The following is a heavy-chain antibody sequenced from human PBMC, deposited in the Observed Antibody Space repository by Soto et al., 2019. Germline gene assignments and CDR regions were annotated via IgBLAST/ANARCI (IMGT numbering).Heavy chain of an antibody. V-gene: IGHV3-48*03. CDR2: ISTSGSTI. Sequence: PVWSLRLSRASSGFTFSRYEMNWVRQAPGKGLEWISYISTSGSTIYYADSVKGRFTISRDNAKNSLYLQMNSLRAEDTAVYYCARELAAAGSFDYWGQGTLVTVSS. CDR3: ARELAAAGSFDY. J-gene: IGHJ4*02. CDR1: GFTFSRYE. D-gene: IGHD6-13*01.